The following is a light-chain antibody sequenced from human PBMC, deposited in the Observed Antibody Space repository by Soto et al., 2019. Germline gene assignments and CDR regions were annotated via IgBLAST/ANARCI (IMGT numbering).Light chain of an antibody. CDR2: EGN. J-gene: IGLJ1*01. CDR3: CSYAGFSSFV. Sequence: QSVLTQPASVSGSPGQSITISCTGTSSDVGSYNFVSWYRQHPGEVPKLIIYEGNKRPSGISNRFSGSKSGNTASLRISGLQAEDVADYYCCSYAGFSSFVFGTGTKLTVL. CDR1: SSDVGSYNF. V-gene: IGLV2-23*03.